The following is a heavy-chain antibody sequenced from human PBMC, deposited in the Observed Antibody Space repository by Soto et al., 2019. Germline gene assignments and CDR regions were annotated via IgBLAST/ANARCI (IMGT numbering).Heavy chain of an antibody. CDR2: IYRGGST. V-gene: IGHV3-53*04. Sequence: EVQLVESGGGLVQPGGSLRLSCAASGFNVSSNYMSWVRQAPGKGLEWVSVIYRGGSTYYAASVKGRFTISRHNSKNTLHLQMNRLRAEDTAVYYCAGGDYVRDYWGQGTMVTVSS. CDR1: GFNVSSNY. D-gene: IGHD4-17*01. J-gene: IGHJ4*02. CDR3: AGGDYVRDY.